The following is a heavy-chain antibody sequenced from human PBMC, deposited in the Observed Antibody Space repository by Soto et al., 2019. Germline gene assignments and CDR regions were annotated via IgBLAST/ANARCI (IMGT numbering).Heavy chain of an antibody. V-gene: IGHV1-46*01. CDR3: ARTLYGDNVDY. J-gene: IGHJ4*02. CDR2: INTSGGNT. CDR1: GYTLSSYY. Sequence: GASVKVSCKASGYTLSSYYMHWVRQAPGQGLEWMGIINTSGGNTGYAQKFQGRVTMTRNTSVSTAYMELSSLRSEDTAVYYCARTLYGDNVDYWGQGTLVTVSS. D-gene: IGHD4-17*01.